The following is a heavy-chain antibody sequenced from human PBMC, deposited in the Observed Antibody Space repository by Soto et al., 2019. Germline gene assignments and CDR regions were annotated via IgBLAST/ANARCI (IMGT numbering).Heavy chain of an antibody. V-gene: IGHV1-69*02. CDR2: IIPILGIA. D-gene: IGHD6-13*01. CDR1: GGTFSSYT. CDR3: ASGQSGSSSWFLFDY. Sequence: QVQLVQSGAEVKKPGSSVKVSCKASGGTFSSYTISWVRQAPGQGLEWMGRIIPILGIANYAQKFQGRVTITADKSTSTSYMDLSSLRSEDTAVYYCASGQSGSSSWFLFDYWGQGTLVTVSS. J-gene: IGHJ4*02.